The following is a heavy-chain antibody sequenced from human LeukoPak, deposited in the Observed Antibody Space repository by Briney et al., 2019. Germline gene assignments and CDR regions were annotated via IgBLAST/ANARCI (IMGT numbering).Heavy chain of an antibody. CDR1: GGSISSGSYY. D-gene: IGHD1-26*01. CDR2: IYTSGIT. V-gene: IGHV4-61*02. CDR3: AREAYSGSYHFDY. Sequence: SETLSLTCTVSGGSISSGSYYCTWIRQPAGTGLEWIGRIYTSGITNYNPSLKSRVTISVDTSKNQFSLKLSSVTAADTAVYYCAREAYSGSYHFDYWGQGTLVTVSS. J-gene: IGHJ4*02.